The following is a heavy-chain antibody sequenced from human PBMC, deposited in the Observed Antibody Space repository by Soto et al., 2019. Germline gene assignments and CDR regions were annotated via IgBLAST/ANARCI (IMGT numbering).Heavy chain of an antibody. V-gene: IGHV1-69*01. J-gene: IGHJ4*02. D-gene: IGHD1-20*01. Sequence: QVHLVQSGTEVKKPGSSLRVSCKASGATFNNYPLSWVRQAPGQGLEWLGGIIPVFASPIYARNFQDRVTITADVSTDTAYMELSGLRSEDTAVYYCATSRGGITGSRLLWGQGTLVTVSS. CDR2: IIPVFASP. CDR1: GATFNNYP. CDR3: ATSRGGITGSRLL.